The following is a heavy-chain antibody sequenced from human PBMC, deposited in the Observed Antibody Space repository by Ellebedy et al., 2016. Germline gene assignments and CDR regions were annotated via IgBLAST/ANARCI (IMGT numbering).Heavy chain of an antibody. CDR1: GDSMNSGGSF. V-gene: IGHV4-31*03. Sequence: SETLSLXXTVSGDSMNSGGSFWTWIRQQPGKGLEWIGYIGYSGTSSYNMSLKSRVSISRDISKNQFSLRLTSVTAADTAVYYCAREAWGSGFYFDSWGQGTLVTVSS. D-gene: IGHD3-10*01. CDR3: AREAWGSGFYFDS. J-gene: IGHJ4*02. CDR2: IGYSGTS.